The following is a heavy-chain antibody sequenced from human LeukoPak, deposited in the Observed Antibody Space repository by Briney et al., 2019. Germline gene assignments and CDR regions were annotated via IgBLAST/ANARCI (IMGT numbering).Heavy chain of an antibody. D-gene: IGHD6-19*01. V-gene: IGHV5-51*01. CDR1: GYIFTSYW. Sequence: GESLKISCKGSGYIFTSYWIGWVRQMPGKGLEWMGIIYPGDSDTKYRPSFQGQVTISADKSINTAYLQWSSLKASDSAMYFCARARPSWVAVTATVYYFDYWGQGTLVTVSS. CDR3: ARARPSWVAVTATVYYFDY. CDR2: IYPGDSDT. J-gene: IGHJ4*02.